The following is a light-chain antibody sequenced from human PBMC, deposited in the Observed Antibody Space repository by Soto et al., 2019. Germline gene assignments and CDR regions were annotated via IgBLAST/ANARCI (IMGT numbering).Light chain of an antibody. CDR3: QHYNNWPPWT. CDR1: QNVRTN. V-gene: IGKV3-15*01. Sequence: EIVMTQSPATLSVSPGERATLSCRASQNVRTNLAWYQQKPGQAPRLLIYGASTRATGIPARFSGSGSGTEFTLTISSLQSEDFAVYYCQHYNNWPPWTFGQGTKGEIK. J-gene: IGKJ1*01. CDR2: GAS.